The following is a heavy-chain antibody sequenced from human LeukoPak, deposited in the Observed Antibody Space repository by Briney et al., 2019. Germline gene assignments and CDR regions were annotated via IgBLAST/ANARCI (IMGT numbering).Heavy chain of an antibody. CDR1: GGSISSYY. V-gene: IGHV4-59*01. CDR2: IYDGGST. J-gene: IGHJ4*02. CDR3: ARVGSSGYYYKIDY. Sequence: PSETLSLTCTVSGGSISSYYWTWIRQPPGKGLEWIGYIYDGGSTNYNPSLKSRVTISGDTSKNQFSLKLNSLTAADTAIYYCARVGSSGYYYKIDYWGQGTLVTVSS. D-gene: IGHD3-22*01.